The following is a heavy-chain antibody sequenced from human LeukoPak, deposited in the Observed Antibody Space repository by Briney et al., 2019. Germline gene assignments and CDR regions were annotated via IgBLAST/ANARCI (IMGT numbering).Heavy chain of an antibody. CDR2: IYTSGST. V-gene: IGHV4-4*07. CDR3: ARAPVYCSSTSCYHNWFDP. J-gene: IGHJ5*02. CDR1: GGSISSYY. D-gene: IGHD2-2*01. Sequence: SSETLSLTCTVSGGSISSYYWSWIRQPAGKGLEWIGRIYTSGSTNYNPSLKSRVTMSVDTSKNQFSLKLSSVTAADTAVYYCARAPVYCSSTSCYHNWFDPWGQGTLVTVSS.